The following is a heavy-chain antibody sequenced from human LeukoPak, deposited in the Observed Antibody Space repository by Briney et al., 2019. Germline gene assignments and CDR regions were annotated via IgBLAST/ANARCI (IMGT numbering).Heavy chain of an antibody. CDR1: GDSVSSSSYY. V-gene: IGHV4-39*01. CDR3: ASLGTLRS. D-gene: IGHD7-27*01. CDR2: ISYSGTN. J-gene: IGHJ5*02. Sequence: SETLSLTCTVSGDSVSSSSYYWGWIRQPPGKGLEWIGSISYSGTNYNNPSLKSRVSISIDTSKNQSSVKLTSVTAADTAMYYCASLGTLRSWGQGTLVTVSS.